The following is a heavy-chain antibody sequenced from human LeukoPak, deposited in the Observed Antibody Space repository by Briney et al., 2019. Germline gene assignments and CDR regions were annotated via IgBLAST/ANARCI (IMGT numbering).Heavy chain of an antibody. D-gene: IGHD4-17*01. J-gene: IGHJ4*02. CDR3: ARDEKNAYGDYWLDY. Sequence: ASVKVSCKASGYTFTSYGISWVRQAPGQGLEWMGWISAYNGNTNYAQKLQGRVTMTTDTSTSTAYMELRSLRSDDTAVYYCARDEKNAYGDYWLDYWGQGTLVTVSS. CDR2: ISAYNGNT. CDR1: GYTFTSYG. V-gene: IGHV1-18*01.